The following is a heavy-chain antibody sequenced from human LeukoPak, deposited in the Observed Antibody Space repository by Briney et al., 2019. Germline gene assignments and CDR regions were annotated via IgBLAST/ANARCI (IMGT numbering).Heavy chain of an antibody. CDR1: GGSISSSSYY. CDR3: ARGVLAYQRY. Sequence: SETLSLTCTVSGGSISSSSYYWGWIRQPPGKGLEWIGSIYYRGSTYYNPSLKSRVTISVDTSKNQFSLKLSSVTAADTAVYYCARGVLAYQRYWGQGTLVTVSS. V-gene: IGHV4-39*07. D-gene: IGHD2-21*01. CDR2: IYYRGST. J-gene: IGHJ4*02.